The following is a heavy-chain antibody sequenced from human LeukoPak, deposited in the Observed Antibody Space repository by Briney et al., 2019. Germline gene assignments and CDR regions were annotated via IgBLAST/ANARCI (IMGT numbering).Heavy chain of an antibody. V-gene: IGHV1-18*01. D-gene: IGHD3-9*01. Sequence: ASVKVSCKASGYTFSRYGISWVRQAPGQGLEWMGWISAYNGNTNYAQKLQGRVTMTTDTSTSTAYMELRSLRSNDTAVYYCARGGDGDILTGLVFDYWGQGTLVTVSS. J-gene: IGHJ4*02. CDR1: GYTFSRYG. CDR3: ARGGDGDILTGLVFDY. CDR2: ISAYNGNT.